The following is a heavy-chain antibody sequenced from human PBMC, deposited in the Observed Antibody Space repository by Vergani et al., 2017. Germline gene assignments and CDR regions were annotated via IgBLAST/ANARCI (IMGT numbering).Heavy chain of an antibody. CDR1: GFTFSTYA. J-gene: IGHJ4*02. CDR3: AGPQGTSAYYYGGFDY. CDR2: ISSYGGST. V-gene: IGHV3-23*01. Sequence: EVQLLESGGGLVQPGGSLRLSCAASGFTFSTYAMTWVRQAPGKGLEWVSTISSYGGSTYYADSVKGRFTISRDNSKNTLSLQMNSLTAGDTAIYYCAGPQGTSAYYYGGFDYWGQGILVTVSS. D-gene: IGHD3-22*01.